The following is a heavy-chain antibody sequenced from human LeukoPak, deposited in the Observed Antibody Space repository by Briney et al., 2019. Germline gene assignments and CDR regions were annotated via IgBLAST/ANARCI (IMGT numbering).Heavy chain of an antibody. CDR2: ISAYNGNT. J-gene: IGHJ5*02. D-gene: IGHD3-22*01. CDR1: GYTFTSYG. V-gene: IGHV1-18*01. Sequence: ASVKVSCKASGYTFTSYGISWVRQAPGQGLEWMGWISAYNGNTNYAQKLQGRVTMTTDTSTSTAYMELRSLRSDDTAVYYCARGRSPYYYDSSGYYYDRNWFDPWGQGTLVTVSS. CDR3: ARGRSPYYYDSSGYYYDRNWFDP.